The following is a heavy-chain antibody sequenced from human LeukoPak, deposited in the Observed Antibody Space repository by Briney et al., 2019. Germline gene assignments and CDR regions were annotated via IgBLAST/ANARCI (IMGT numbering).Heavy chain of an antibody. CDR1: GGTFSSYA. V-gene: IGHV1-69*13. CDR3: ARGSPVVVAATEHYYYYYGMDV. J-gene: IGHJ6*02. D-gene: IGHD2-15*01. CDR2: IIPIFGTA. Sequence: VASVKVSCKASGGTFSSYAISWVRQAPGQGLEWMGGIIPIFGTANYAQKFQGRVTITADESTSTAYMELSSLRSEDTAVYYCARGSPVVVAATEHYYYYYGMDVWGQGTTVTVSS.